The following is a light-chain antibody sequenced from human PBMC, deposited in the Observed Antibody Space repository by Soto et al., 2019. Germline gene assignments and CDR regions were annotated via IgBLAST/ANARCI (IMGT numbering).Light chain of an antibody. CDR1: QRISNY. V-gene: IGKV1-39*01. J-gene: IGKJ2*01. CDR2: AAS. Sequence: DIQMTQSPSSLSASVGDSVTIACRASQRISNYLNWYQQKPGRAPDLLIFAASILHSGVPSRFSGSGYGTDFTLTISSLQPADFATYYCQQSDSSPYTFGQGTKLEI. CDR3: QQSDSSPYT.